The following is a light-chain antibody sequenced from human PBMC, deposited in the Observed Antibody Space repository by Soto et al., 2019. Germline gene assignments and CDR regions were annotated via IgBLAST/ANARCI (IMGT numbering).Light chain of an antibody. V-gene: IGKV3-15*01. J-gene: IGKJ1*01. CDR1: QSVSSY. Sequence: EIVLTQSPATLSLSPGERATLSCRASQSVSSYLAWYQQKPGQAPRLLIYAASARATGIPARFSGSGTGTEFTLTISSLQSEDFAIYFCQQYTDLWTFGQGTKVDIK. CDR3: QQYTDLWT. CDR2: AAS.